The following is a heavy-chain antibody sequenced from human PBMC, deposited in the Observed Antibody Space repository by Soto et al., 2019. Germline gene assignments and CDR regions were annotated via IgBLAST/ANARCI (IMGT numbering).Heavy chain of an antibody. D-gene: IGHD3-10*01. CDR2: ISYDGSNK. V-gene: IGHV3-30-3*01. CDR3: ARVPYYGSGSYLYYYYGMDV. Sequence: QVQLVESGGGVVQPGRSLRLSCAASGFTFSSYAMHWVRQAPGKGLEWVAVISYDGSNKYYADSVKGRFTISRDNSKNTLYLQMNSLRAEDTAVYYCARVPYYGSGSYLYYYYGMDVWGQGTTVTVSS. CDR1: GFTFSSYA. J-gene: IGHJ6*02.